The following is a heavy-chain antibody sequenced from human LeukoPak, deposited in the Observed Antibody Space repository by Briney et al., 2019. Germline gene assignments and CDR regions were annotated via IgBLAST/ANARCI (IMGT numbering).Heavy chain of an antibody. CDR2: IYSGGDT. J-gene: IGHJ5*02. CDR3: ARRVIIPAVIPGGGWFDP. D-gene: IGHD2-2*02. V-gene: IGHV3-53*01. Sequence: GGSLRLSCAASGFTVSSNYMNWVRQAPGKGLEWVSVIYSGGDTYYADSVKGRFTISRDNSKNTLYLQMNNLRAEDTAVYYCARRVIIPAVIPGGGWFDPWGQGTLVTVSS. CDR1: GFTVSSNY.